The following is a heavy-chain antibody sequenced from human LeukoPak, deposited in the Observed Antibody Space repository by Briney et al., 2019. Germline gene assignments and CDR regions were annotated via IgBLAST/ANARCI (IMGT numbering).Heavy chain of an antibody. CDR3: AKDFVAVAGTNTHLEY. Sequence: GGSLRLSCAASGFTFDDYAMHWVRQVPGKGLEWVSVISWNSGSIGYADSVKGRFTISRDNAKNSLFLQMNSLRAEDTALYYCAKDFVAVAGTNTHLEYWGRGTLVTVSS. V-gene: IGHV3-9*01. J-gene: IGHJ4*02. D-gene: IGHD6-19*01. CDR2: ISWNSGSI. CDR1: GFTFDDYA.